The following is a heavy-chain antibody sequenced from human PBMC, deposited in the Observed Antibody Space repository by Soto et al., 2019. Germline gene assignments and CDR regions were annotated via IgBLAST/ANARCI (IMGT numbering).Heavy chain of an antibody. D-gene: IGHD2-8*02. CDR1: GGSFSGYY. Sequence: SETLSLTCAVYGGSFSGYYWTWIHQPPGTGLEWIGEIKHSGSTNYNPSLKSRVTISVDTSKNQFSLKLTSVTAADTAVYYCARDKITGLFDYWGQGTLVTVSS. V-gene: IGHV4-34*01. J-gene: IGHJ4*02. CDR3: ARDKITGLFDY. CDR2: IKHSGST.